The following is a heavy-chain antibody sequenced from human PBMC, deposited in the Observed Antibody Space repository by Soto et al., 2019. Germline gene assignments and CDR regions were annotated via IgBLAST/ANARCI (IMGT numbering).Heavy chain of an antibody. CDR1: GGSFSGYY. CDR2: INHSGST. D-gene: IGHD3-10*01. V-gene: IGHV4-34*01. Sequence: PSETLSLTCAVYGGSFSGYYWSWIRQPPGKGLEWIGEINHSGSTNYNPSLKSRVAISVDTSKNQFSLKLSSVTAADTAVYYCALRTGLWFGEFWGQGTLVTVSS. J-gene: IGHJ4*02. CDR3: ALRTGLWFGEF.